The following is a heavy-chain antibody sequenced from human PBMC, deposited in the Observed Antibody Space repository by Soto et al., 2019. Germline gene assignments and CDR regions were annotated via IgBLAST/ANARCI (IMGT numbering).Heavy chain of an antibody. Sequence: SETLSLTCTVSGGSISNYYWTWIRQPPGKGLEWIGYIYYSGSTNYNPSLKSRVTISVDTSKNQFSLKLSSVTAADTAVYYCARHGPAGTHYYYGMDVWGQGTTVTVSS. V-gene: IGHV4-59*08. CDR3: ARHGPAGTHYYYGMDV. CDR2: IYYSGST. D-gene: IGHD6-13*01. CDR1: GGSISNYY. J-gene: IGHJ6*02.